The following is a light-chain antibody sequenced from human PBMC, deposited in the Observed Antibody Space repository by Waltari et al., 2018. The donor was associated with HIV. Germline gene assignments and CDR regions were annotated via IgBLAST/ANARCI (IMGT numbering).Light chain of an antibody. CDR3: QQYYSTPWT. CDR2: WAS. J-gene: IGKJ1*01. Sequence: DIVMTQSPDSLAVSLGERATINCKSSQSVLSSSNNKNYLAWYQQKPGQPPNVLIYWASTRESVVPDRFSGSGSGTDFTLTISSLQAEDVAVYYCQQYYSTPWTFGQGTKVESK. CDR1: QSVLSSSNNKNY. V-gene: IGKV4-1*01.